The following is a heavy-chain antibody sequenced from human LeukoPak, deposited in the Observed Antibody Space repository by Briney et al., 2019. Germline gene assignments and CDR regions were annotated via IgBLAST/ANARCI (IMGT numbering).Heavy chain of an antibody. Sequence: PSETLSLTCTVSGGSISSGGYYWSWIRQHPGKGLEWIGYIYYSGSTYYNPSLKSRVTISVDTSKNQFSLKLSSVTAADTAVYYCATSHKYSSGYYYYGMDVWGQGTTVTVSS. CDR2: IYYSGST. CDR3: ATSHKYSSGYYYYGMDV. CDR1: GGSISSGGYY. V-gene: IGHV4-31*03. D-gene: IGHD6-19*01. J-gene: IGHJ6*02.